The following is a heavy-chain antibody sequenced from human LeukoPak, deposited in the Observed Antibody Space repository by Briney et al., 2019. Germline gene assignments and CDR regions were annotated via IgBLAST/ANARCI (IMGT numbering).Heavy chain of an antibody. J-gene: IGHJ4*02. Sequence: GGSLRLSCAASGLTFSSSALSWVRQAPGKGLQWVSSISGSGLDTHYADSVKGRFTVSRDNSKNTLYPQMDSLRAEDTAIYYCTKDRGPDYTPLGSATHVYWGQGALVSVSP. CDR1: GLTFSSSA. D-gene: IGHD4-4*01. V-gene: IGHV3-23*01. CDR3: TKDRGPDYTPLGSATHVY. CDR2: ISGSGLDT.